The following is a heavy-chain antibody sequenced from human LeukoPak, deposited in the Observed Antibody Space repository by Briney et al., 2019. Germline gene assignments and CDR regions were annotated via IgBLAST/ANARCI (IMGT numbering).Heavy chain of an antibody. Sequence: PSETLPLTCTVSGGSISSGGFYWSWVRQHPGKGLEWIGYIFYSGSTYYNPSLKSRISISVDTSKNQFSLKLTSVTAADTAAYYCARVIRGSGSEYFQHWGQGALVTVSS. V-gene: IGHV4-31*03. CDR2: IFYSGST. J-gene: IGHJ1*01. CDR3: ARVIRGSGSEYFQH. CDR1: GGSISSGGFY. D-gene: IGHD3-10*01.